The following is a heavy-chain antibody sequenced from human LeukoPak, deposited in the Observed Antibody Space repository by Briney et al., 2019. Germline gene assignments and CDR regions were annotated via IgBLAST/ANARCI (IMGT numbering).Heavy chain of an antibody. CDR2: FSATDGSA. CDR3: PRCQIAAAGTGHFDV. V-gene: IGHV3-23*01. J-gene: IGHJ3*01. Sequence: SGGSLRLSCAASGFTFSAYAMTWVRQAPGKGLEWVSAFSATDGSAQYAYSVKVRFTIARDSTTNKLFLQMSSLSDEEKAVYYCPRCQIAAAGTGHFDVWGQGTMVSVSS. D-gene: IGHD6-13*01. CDR1: GFTFSAYA.